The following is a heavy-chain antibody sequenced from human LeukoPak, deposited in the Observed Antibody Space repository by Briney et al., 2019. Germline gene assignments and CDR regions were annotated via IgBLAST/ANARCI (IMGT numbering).Heavy chain of an antibody. V-gene: IGHV3-33*08. J-gene: IGHJ5*02. CDR2: IRYDGSAY. CDR1: GFTFSGYS. CDR3: ARDVWFGDYRWFDP. D-gene: IGHD3-10*01. Sequence: PGGSLRLSCAASGFTFSGYSMNWVRQAPGKGLEWVAVIRYDGSAYSYADSVKGRFTISRDNSKNTLYLQMSSLRAEDTAVYFCARDVWFGDYRWFDPWGQGTLVTVSS.